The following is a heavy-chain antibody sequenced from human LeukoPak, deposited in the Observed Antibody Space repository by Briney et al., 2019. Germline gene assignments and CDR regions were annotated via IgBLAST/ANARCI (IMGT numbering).Heavy chain of an antibody. V-gene: IGHV4-61*02. CDR1: GGSISSGSYY. Sequence: PSQTLSLTCTVSGGSISSGSYYWSWIRQPAGKGLEWIGRIYGSGSTNYNPSLKSRVTISLDTSKNHFSLKLNSVTAADTAVYYCAGLADSVGATMYTFNVWGQGTMVTVSS. J-gene: IGHJ3*01. D-gene: IGHD1-26*01. CDR2: IYGSGST. CDR3: AGLADSVGATMYTFNV.